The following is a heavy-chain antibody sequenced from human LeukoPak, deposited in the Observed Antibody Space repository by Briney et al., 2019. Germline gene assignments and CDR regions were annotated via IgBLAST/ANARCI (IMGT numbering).Heavy chain of an antibody. J-gene: IGHJ1*01. CDR2: ISSSGSTI. V-gene: IGHV3-11*01. D-gene: IGHD3-22*01. CDR3: ARGSHYYDSSGRPGRHFQH. Sequence: GGSLRLSCVASGFTFRDYYMSWIRQAPGKGLEWVSYISSSGSTIYYADSMKGRFTISRDNAKNSLYLQMNNLRAEDTAVYYCARGSHYYDSSGRPGRHFQHWGQGTLVTVSS. CDR1: GFTFRDYY.